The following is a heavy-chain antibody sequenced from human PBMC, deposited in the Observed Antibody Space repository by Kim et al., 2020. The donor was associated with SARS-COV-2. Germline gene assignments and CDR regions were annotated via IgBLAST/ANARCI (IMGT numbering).Heavy chain of an antibody. CDR3: AREGSSRA. CDR2: NGNT. D-gene: IGHD6-13*01. J-gene: IGHJ5*02. V-gene: IGHV1-18*01. Sequence: NGNTNYAQKLQGRVTMTTDTSTSTAYMELRSLRSDDTAVYYCAREGSSRAWGQGTLVTVSS.